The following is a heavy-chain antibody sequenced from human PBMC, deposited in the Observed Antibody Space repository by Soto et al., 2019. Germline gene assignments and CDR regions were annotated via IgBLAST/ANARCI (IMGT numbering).Heavy chain of an antibody. D-gene: IGHD6-6*01. CDR2: IYYSGST. CDR1: GGSLSIYY. CDR3: ARERPDGARLDP. V-gene: IGHV4-59*12. Sequence: SDTLSLTCTVSGGSLSIYYWSWIRQPPGKGLEWIGYIYYSGSTNYNPSLKSRVTISVDTSKNQFSLKLSSVTAADTAVYYCARERPDGARLDPWAQGTLVTVSS. J-gene: IGHJ5*02.